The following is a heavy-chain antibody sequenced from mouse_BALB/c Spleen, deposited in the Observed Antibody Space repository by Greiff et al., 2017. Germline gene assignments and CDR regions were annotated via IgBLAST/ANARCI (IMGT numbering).Heavy chain of an antibody. CDR1: GFNIKDTY. CDR2: IDPANGNT. Sequence: EVQLQQSGAELVKPGASVKLSCTASGFNIKDTYMHWVKQRPEQGLEWIGRIDPANGNTKYDPKFQGKATITADTSSNTAYLQLSSLTSEDTAVYYCARGNIYYYGSSHYAMDYWGQGTSVTVSS. D-gene: IGHD1-1*01. V-gene: IGHV14-3*02. J-gene: IGHJ4*01. CDR3: ARGNIYYYGSSHYAMDY.